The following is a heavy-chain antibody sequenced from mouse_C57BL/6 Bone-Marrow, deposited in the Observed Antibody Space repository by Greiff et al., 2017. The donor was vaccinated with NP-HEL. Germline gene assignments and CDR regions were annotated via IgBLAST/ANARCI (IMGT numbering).Heavy chain of an antibody. CDR2: IDPADGET. Sequence: EVQLQQSGAELVKPGASVKLSCTASGFNITDYYMHWVKQRTEQGLEWIGRIDPADGETKYAPKFQGKATITADTSSNTAYLQLSSLTSEDTAVYYCARCQLLTGTYFDYWGQGTTLTVSS. J-gene: IGHJ2*01. D-gene: IGHD4-1*01. V-gene: IGHV14-2*01. CDR3: ARCQLLTGTYFDY. CDR1: GFNITDYY.